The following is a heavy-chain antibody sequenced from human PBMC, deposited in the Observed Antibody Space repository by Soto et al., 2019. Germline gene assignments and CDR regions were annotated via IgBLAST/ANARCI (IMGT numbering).Heavy chain of an antibody. CDR3: APLSVSLSGPYGIHV. D-gene: IGHD2-15*01. J-gene: IGHJ6*02. CDR1: GYSVSSSDYY. V-gene: IGHV4-39*01. CDR2: MLYSGLT. Sequence: SETLSLTCSVSGYSVSSSDYYWAWIRQPPGKGLEWIGSMLYSGLTYYNPSLKSRVTLSVDTSKNQFSVRLNSVTASDTAVYYCAPLSVSLSGPYGIHVWGQGTTVTSP.